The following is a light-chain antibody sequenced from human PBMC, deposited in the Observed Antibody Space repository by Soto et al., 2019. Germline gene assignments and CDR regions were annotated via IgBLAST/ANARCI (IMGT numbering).Light chain of an antibody. CDR1: SSNIGAGYD. J-gene: IGLJ2*01. CDR3: QSYDSSLSSQVV. Sequence: QSVLTQPPSVSGAPGQRVTISCTGNSSNIGAGYDVHWYQQVPGTAPKLLIYGNTNRPSGVPDRFSGSKSGTSASLAITGLQAEDEADYHCQSYDSSLSSQVVFGGGTKLPS. V-gene: IGLV1-40*01. CDR2: GNT.